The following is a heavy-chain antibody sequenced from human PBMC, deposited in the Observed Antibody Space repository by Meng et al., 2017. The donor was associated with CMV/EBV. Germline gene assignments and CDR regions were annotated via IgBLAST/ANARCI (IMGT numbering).Heavy chain of an antibody. V-gene: IGHV4-34*01. CDR1: GGSFSGYY. Sequence: SETLSLTCAVYGGSFSGYYWSWIRQPPGKGLEWIGEINHSGSTNYNPSLKSRVTISVDTSKNQFSLKLSSVTAADTAVYYCAGMAARSITIFGVVSYYYYGMDVWGQGTLVTVSS. CDR3: AGMAARSITIFGVVSYYYYGMDV. J-gene: IGHJ6*02. CDR2: INHSGST. D-gene: IGHD3-3*01.